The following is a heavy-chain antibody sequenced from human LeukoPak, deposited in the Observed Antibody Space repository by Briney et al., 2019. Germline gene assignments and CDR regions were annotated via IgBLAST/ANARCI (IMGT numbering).Heavy chain of an antibody. Sequence: ASVKVSCKASGYTFTVYYMHWVRQAPGQGVGWMGWINPNSGGTNYAQKFQGSVTMTRDTSISTAYMELSRLRSDDTAVYYCAILVVPAAKLNYYYYGMDVWGQGTTVTVSS. J-gene: IGHJ6*02. V-gene: IGHV1-2*02. CDR2: INPNSGGT. D-gene: IGHD2-2*01. CDR1: GYTFTVYY. CDR3: AILVVPAAKLNYYYYGMDV.